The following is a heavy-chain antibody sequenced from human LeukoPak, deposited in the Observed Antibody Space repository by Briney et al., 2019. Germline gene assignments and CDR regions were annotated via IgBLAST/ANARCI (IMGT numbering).Heavy chain of an antibody. Sequence: GGSLRLSCAASGFTFSSYAMGWVRQAAGKGLEWVSAITASGGNTYYADSVKGRFTISRDNSKNTLYLQVNSLRAEDTAVYYCAKGNGYSYGWYYFDYWGQGTLVTVSS. CDR2: ITASGGNT. CDR1: GFTFSSYA. CDR3: AKGNGYSYGWYYFDY. V-gene: IGHV3-23*01. J-gene: IGHJ4*02. D-gene: IGHD5-18*01.